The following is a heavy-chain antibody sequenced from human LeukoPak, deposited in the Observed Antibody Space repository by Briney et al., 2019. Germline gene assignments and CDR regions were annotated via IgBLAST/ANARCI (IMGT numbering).Heavy chain of an antibody. CDR1: GFTFTSYA. D-gene: IGHD1-26*01. V-gene: IGHV3-23*01. Sequence: GGSLRLSCVASGFTFTSYAMTWVRQAPEKGLEWVSSISAAGVGTYYADSLKGRFTISRDNSKNTLFLQMNSLSAEDTAVYYCAKGTGSHDNWGQGTLVTVSS. CDR3: AKGTGSHDN. CDR2: ISAAGVGT. J-gene: IGHJ4*02.